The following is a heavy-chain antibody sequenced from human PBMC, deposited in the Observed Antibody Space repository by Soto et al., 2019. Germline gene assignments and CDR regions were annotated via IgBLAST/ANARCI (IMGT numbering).Heavy chain of an antibody. CDR3: ARGIAAAGNDFDY. D-gene: IGHD6-13*01. CDR2: IYYSGST. V-gene: IGHV4-59*01. CDR1: GGSISSYY. J-gene: IGHJ4*02. Sequence: SETLALTCTVPGGSISSYYWGWIRQPPGKGLEWIGYIYYSGSTNYNPSLKSRVTISVDTSKNQFSLKPSSVTAADTAVYYCARGIAAAGNDFDYWGQGTLVTVSS.